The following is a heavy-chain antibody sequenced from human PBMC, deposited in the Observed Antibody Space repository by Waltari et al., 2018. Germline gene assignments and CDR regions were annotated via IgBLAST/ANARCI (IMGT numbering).Heavy chain of an antibody. CDR1: GFTFSRYW. Sequence: VQLVESGGGLVQPGGSLRRSCAASGFTFSRYWISWVRQAPGQGLSWVANIKQDGSEKDYVDSVKGRFTISRDNAKNSLYLQMISLRAEDTAVYYCARDPSDYYDSSGSPHYGMDVWGQGTTVTVSS. CDR2: IKQDGSEK. D-gene: IGHD3-22*01. CDR3: ARDPSDYYDSSGSPHYGMDV. V-gene: IGHV3-7*01. J-gene: IGHJ6*02.